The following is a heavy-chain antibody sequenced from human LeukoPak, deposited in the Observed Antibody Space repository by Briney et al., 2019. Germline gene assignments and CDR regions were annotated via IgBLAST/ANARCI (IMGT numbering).Heavy chain of an antibody. V-gene: IGHV4-39*07. J-gene: IGHJ4*02. Sequence: SETLSLTCTVSGGSISSSSYYWGWIRQPPGKGLEWIGSIYYSGSTYYNPSLKSRVTISVDTSKNQFSLKLSSVTAADTAVYYCARRLRGYSYGYGIDYWGQGTLVTVSS. D-gene: IGHD5-18*01. CDR2: IYYSGST. CDR1: GGSISSSSYY. CDR3: ARRLRGYSYGYGIDY.